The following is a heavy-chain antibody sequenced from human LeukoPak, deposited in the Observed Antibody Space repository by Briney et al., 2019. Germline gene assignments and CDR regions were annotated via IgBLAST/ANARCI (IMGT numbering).Heavy chain of an antibody. CDR3: ARDVWFGAGRTFDY. V-gene: IGHV4-61*02. J-gene: IGHJ4*02. CDR1: GDSISSDDYY. D-gene: IGHD3-10*01. CDR2: IYTSGST. Sequence: SETLSLTCTVSGDSISSDDYYWSWIRQPAGKGLEWIGRIYTSGSTNYNPSLKSRVTISVDTSKNQFSLKLSSVTAADTAVYYCARDVWFGAGRTFDYWGQGTLVTVSS.